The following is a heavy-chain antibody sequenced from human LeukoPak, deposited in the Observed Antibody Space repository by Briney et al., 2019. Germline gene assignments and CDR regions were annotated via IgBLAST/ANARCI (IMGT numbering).Heavy chain of an antibody. CDR1: GYTFTSYY. Sequence: ASVKVSCKASGYTFTSYYMHWVRQAPGQGLEWMGIINPSGGSTSYAQKFQGRVTMTRDTSTSTVYMELSSLRSEDTAVYYCARPDCSGGSCYYTVFDYWGQGTLVTVSS. J-gene: IGHJ4*02. D-gene: IGHD2-15*01. CDR3: ARPDCSGGSCYYTVFDY. V-gene: IGHV1-46*01. CDR2: INPSGGST.